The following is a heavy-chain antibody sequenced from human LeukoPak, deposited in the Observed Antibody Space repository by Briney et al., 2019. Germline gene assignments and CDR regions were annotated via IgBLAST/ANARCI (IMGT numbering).Heavy chain of an antibody. CDR1: GFTFSNYW. CDR3: ARNPAKVIPAVY. CDR2: IDQDGSVK. Sequence: PGGSLRLSCAASGFTFSNYWMSWVRQAPGKGLEWVANIDQDGSVKYYLDSVKGRFTISRDNAKNSLSLQMSNLRAEDTAVYYCARNPAKVIPAVYWGQGTLVTVSS. V-gene: IGHV3-7*01. D-gene: IGHD2-2*01. J-gene: IGHJ4*02.